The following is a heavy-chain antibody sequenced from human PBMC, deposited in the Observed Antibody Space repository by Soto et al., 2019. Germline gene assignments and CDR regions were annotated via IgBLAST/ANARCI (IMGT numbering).Heavy chain of an antibody. CDR3: ARASTMVRGDGAGY. CDR2: ISAYNGNT. V-gene: IGHV1-18*01. D-gene: IGHD3-10*01. CDR1: GYTFTSYG. Sequence: ASVKVSCKASGYTFTSYGISWVRQAPGQGLEWMGWISAYNGNTNHAQKLQGRVTMTTDTSTSTAYMELRSLRSDDTAVYYCARASTMVRGDGAGYWGQGTLVTVSS. J-gene: IGHJ4*02.